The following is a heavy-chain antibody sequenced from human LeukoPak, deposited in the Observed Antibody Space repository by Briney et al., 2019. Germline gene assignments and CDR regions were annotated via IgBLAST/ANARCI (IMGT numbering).Heavy chain of an antibody. CDR3: ARVACSGGSCYSVYYYGMDV. J-gene: IGHJ6*02. D-gene: IGHD2-15*01. CDR1: GFTFSDYY. Sequence: GGSLRLSCAASGFTFSDYYMSWIRQAPGKGLEWVSYISSSGSTIYYADSVKGRFTISRDNAKNSLYLQMNSRRAEDTAVYYCARVACSGGSCYSVYYYGMDVWGQGTTVTVSS. CDR2: ISSSGSTI. V-gene: IGHV3-11*01.